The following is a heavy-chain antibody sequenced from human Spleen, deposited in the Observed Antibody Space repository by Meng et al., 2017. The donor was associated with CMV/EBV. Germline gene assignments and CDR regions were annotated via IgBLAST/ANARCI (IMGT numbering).Heavy chain of an antibody. D-gene: IGHD3-22*01. Sequence: GESLKISCAAPGFTFDNYSMNWVRHAPGKGLEWVSSVSSNSNYIYYADSVKGRFTISRDNAKNLVYLQMNSLRAEDTAVYDCASDLKTYYHDASGSSFDYWGPGTLVTVSS. J-gene: IGHJ4*02. CDR3: ASDLKTYYHDASGSSFDY. CDR1: GFTFDNYS. V-gene: IGHV3-21*01. CDR2: VSSNSNYI.